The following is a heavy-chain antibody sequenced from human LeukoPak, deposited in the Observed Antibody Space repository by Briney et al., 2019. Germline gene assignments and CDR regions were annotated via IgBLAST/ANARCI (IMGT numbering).Heavy chain of an antibody. D-gene: IGHD5-12*01. Sequence: SETLSLTCTVSGGSISSYYWSWTRQPPGKGLEWIGYIYYSGSTNYNPSLKSRVTISVGTSKNQFSLKLSSVTAADTAVYYCARGKSGYSGYSPTSGYYYGMDVWGKGTTVTVSS. CDR2: IYYSGST. V-gene: IGHV4-59*01. J-gene: IGHJ6*04. CDR3: ARGKSGYSGYSPTSGYYYGMDV. CDR1: GGSISSYY.